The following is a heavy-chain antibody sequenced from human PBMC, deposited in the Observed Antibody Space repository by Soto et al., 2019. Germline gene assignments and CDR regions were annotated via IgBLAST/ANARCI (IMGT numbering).Heavy chain of an antibody. D-gene: IGHD7-27*01. V-gene: IGHV2-26*01. CDR3: ARIWGPYYYYGMDV. J-gene: IGHJ6*02. Sequence: QVTLKESGPVLVKPTETLTLTCTVSGFSLSNARMGVSWIRQPPGKALEWLAHIFSNDETSYSPSLKSRLTISKDTSKSQVVLTMTNIDPVDTATYYCARIWGPYYYYGMDVWGQGTTVTVSS. CDR1: GFSLSNARMG. CDR2: IFSNDET.